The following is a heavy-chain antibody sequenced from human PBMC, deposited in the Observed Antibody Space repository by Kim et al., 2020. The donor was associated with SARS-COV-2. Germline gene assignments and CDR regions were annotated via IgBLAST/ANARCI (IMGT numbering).Heavy chain of an antibody. Sequence: ASVKVSCKASGYTFTSYAMHWVRQAPGQRLEWMGWINAGNGNTKYSQKFQGRVTITRDTSASTAYMELSSLRSEDTAVYYCARDRDGFSTSYRYYYYYGMDVWGQGTTVTVSS. J-gene: IGHJ6*02. V-gene: IGHV1-3*01. CDR1: GYTFTSYA. CDR2: INAGNGNT. CDR3: ARDRDGFSTSYRYYYYYGMDV. D-gene: IGHD2-2*01.